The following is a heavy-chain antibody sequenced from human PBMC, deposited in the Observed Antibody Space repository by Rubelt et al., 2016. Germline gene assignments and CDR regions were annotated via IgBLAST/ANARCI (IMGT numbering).Heavy chain of an antibody. J-gene: IGHJ4*02. CDR2: ISSSSSTI. V-gene: IGHV3-48*04. CDR3: ARDDNWNYGY. Sequence: VSYISSSSSTIYYADSVKGRFTISRDNAKNSLYLQMNSLRAEDTAVYYCARDDNWNYGYWGQGTLGTVSS. D-gene: IGHD1-7*01.